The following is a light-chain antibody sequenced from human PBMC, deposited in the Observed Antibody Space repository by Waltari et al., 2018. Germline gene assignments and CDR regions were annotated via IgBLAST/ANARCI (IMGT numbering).Light chain of an antibody. Sequence: IQMTQSPSSLSASVGDRVTITCQASQDISNFLHWYQQKPGKAPKLLIYDAANSETGVPSRFSGSAYGTDFTFTISSLQPEDIATYYCQQYANFPLTIGGGTKLEI. CDR2: DAA. CDR1: QDISNF. V-gene: IGKV1-33*01. J-gene: IGKJ4*01. CDR3: QQYANFPLT.